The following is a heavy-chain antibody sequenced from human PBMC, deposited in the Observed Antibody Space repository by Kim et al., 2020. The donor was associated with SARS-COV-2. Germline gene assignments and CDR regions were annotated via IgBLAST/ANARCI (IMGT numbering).Heavy chain of an antibody. CDR3: ARVKCSSTSCGYDYYYYYGMDV. D-gene: IGHD2-2*01. CDR1: GFTFSDYY. Sequence: GGSLRLSCAASGFTFSDYYMSWIRQAPGKGLEWVSYISSSSSYTNYADSAKGRFTISRDNAKNSLYLQMNSLRAEDTAVYYCARVKCSSTSCGYDYYYYYGMDVWGQGTTVTVSS. J-gene: IGHJ6*02. CDR2: ISSSSSYT. V-gene: IGHV3-11*05.